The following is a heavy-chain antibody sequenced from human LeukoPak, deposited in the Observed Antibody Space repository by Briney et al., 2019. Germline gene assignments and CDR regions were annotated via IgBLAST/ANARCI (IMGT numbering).Heavy chain of an antibody. Sequence: GGSLRLSCAASGFTFSSYWMSWVPQAPGERLEWVANINQDGSAKYSVDSVKGRFTISRDNAKNSLYLQMNSLRAEDTAVYYCARAASGSYPGYFDYWGQGTLVTVSS. CDR3: ARAASGSYPGYFDY. CDR2: INQDGSAK. CDR1: GFTFSSYW. J-gene: IGHJ4*02. V-gene: IGHV3-7*01. D-gene: IGHD1-26*01.